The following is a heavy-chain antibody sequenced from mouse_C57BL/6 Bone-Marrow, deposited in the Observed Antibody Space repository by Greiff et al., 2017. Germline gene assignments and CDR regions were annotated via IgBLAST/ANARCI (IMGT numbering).Heavy chain of an antibody. CDR2: IRLKSDNFAT. CDR3: TNNLYYFDY. D-gene: IGHD1-3*01. CDR1: GFTFSNYW. V-gene: IGHV6-3*01. J-gene: IGHJ2*01. Sequence: DVMLVESGGGLVQPGGSMKLSCVASGFTFSNYWMNWVRQSPEKGLEWVAQIRLKSDNFATHYAESVKGRFTISRDDSKSSVYLQMNNLRAEDTGIYYCTNNLYYFDYWGQGTTLTVSS.